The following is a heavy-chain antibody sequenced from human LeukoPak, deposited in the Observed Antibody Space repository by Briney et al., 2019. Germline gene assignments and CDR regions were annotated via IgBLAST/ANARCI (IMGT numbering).Heavy chain of an antibody. D-gene: IGHD3-22*01. J-gene: IGHJ4*02. CDR1: GFTVSSNY. V-gene: IGHV3-66*01. CDR3: ARSNSYYDSSGYLGY. Sequence: GGSLRLSCAASGFTVSSNYMSWVRQAPGKGLEWVSVIYSGGSTYYADSVKGRFTISRDNSKNTLYLQMNSLRAEDTAVYYCARSNSYYDSSGYLGYWGQGTLVTVSS. CDR2: IYSGGST.